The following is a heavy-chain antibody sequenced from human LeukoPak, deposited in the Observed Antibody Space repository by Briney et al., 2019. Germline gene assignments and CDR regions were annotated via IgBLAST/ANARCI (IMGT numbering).Heavy chain of an antibody. CDR3: ARAPRSSAGDNFDY. CDR1: GYTFTSFH. J-gene: IGHJ4*02. D-gene: IGHD2-15*01. CDR2: INPSGGGT. V-gene: IGHV1-46*01. Sequence: ASVKLSCKASGYTFTSFHLHWVRQAPGQGLEWMGIINPSGGGTSYPQKFQGRVTMTRDTSTSTVYMELSSLRSEDTAVYYCARAPRSSAGDNFDYWGQGTLVTVSS.